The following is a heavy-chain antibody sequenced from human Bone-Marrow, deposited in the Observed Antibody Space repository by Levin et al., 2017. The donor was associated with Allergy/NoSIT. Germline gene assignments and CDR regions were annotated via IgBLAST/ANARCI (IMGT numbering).Heavy chain of an antibody. CDR2: IYYSGST. Sequence: SCTVSGGSISSGGYYWSWIRQHPGKGLEWIGYIYYSGSTYYNPSLKSRVTISVDTSKNQFSLKLSSVTAADTAVYYCARDPVSGYVSFDYWGQGTLVTVSS. D-gene: IGHD5-12*01. CDR1: GGSISSGGYY. J-gene: IGHJ4*02. V-gene: IGHV4-31*03. CDR3: ARDPVSGYVSFDY.